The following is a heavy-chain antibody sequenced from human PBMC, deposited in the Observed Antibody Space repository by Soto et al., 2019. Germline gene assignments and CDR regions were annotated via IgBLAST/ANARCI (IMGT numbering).Heavy chain of an antibody. CDR2: IYYSGST. J-gene: IGHJ6*02. Sequence: ASETLSLTCTVSGGSISSSSYYWGWIRQPPGKGLEWIGSIYYSGSTYYNPSLKSRVTISVDTSKNQFSLKLSSVTAADTAVYYCARDPTGYSSSWHHYYYYYYGMDVWGQGTTVTVSS. CDR1: GGSISSSSYY. V-gene: IGHV4-39*02. CDR3: ARDPTGYSSSWHHYYYYYYGMDV. D-gene: IGHD6-13*01.